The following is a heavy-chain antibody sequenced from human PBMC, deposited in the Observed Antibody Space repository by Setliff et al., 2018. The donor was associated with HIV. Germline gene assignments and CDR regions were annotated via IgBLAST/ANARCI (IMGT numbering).Heavy chain of an antibody. D-gene: IGHD3-3*01. CDR2: ISAYNGNT. V-gene: IGHV1-18*01. Sequence: RASVKVSCKASGYTFTSYGISWVRQAPGQGLEWMGWISAYNGNTNYAQKLQGGVTMTTDTSSSTAYLDLRSLRSDDTAVYYCARDSDNFRSGYYAAFDYWGQGTLVTVSS. CDR1: GYTFTSYG. CDR3: ARDSDNFRSGYYAAFDY. J-gene: IGHJ4*02.